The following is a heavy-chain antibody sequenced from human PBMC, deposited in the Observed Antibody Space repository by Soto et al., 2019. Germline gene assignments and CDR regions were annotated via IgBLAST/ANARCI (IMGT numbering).Heavy chain of an antibody. CDR1: GGAIDSGGYY. Sequence: PSETLSLTCNVSGGAIDSGGYYWCWIRQHPGKGLEWIGYIYYSGSTYYNPSLKSRVSISINTSKNQFSLELISVTAADTAVYYCARVGTSYARRGVDVLGQGTTVTVSS. D-gene: IGHD7-27*01. CDR2: IYYSGST. V-gene: IGHV4-31*03. J-gene: IGHJ6*02. CDR3: ARVGTSYARRGVDV.